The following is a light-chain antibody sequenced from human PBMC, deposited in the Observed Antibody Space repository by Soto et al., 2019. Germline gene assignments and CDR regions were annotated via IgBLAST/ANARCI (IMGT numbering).Light chain of an antibody. V-gene: IGKV3-15*01. CDR3: QQYNTWHPKMA. J-gene: IGKJ1*01. CDR1: QSVSSD. Sequence: VVTQSPATLSVFPGETATLSCRASQSVSSDLAWYQKRPGQAPRLLTYGASTRATGTPARFRGSGSGTEFRLTISSLQSEDFATYYCQQYNTWHPKMAFGRGTKVEIK. CDR2: GAS.